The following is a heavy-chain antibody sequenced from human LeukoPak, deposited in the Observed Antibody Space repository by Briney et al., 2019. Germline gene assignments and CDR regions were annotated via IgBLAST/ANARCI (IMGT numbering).Heavy chain of an antibody. J-gene: IGHJ4*02. Sequence: SETLSLTCAVYGGSFSGYYWSWIRQPPGKGLEWIGEINHSGSTNYNPSLKSRVTISVDMSKNQFSLKLSSVTAADTAVYYCASRFRYYDFWSGYPDWGQGTLVTVSS. CDR3: ASRFRYYDFWSGYPD. V-gene: IGHV4-34*01. D-gene: IGHD3-3*01. CDR1: GGSFSGYY. CDR2: INHSGST.